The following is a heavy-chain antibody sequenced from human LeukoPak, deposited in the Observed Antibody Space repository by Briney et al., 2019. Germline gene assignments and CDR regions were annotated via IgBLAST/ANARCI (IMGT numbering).Heavy chain of an antibody. J-gene: IGHJ5*02. D-gene: IGHD3-9*01. CDR1: DGSISSDTFS. Sequence: SQTLSLTCAVSDGSISSDTFSWNWIRQPAGRGLEWIGRIYTSGSTNYNPSLKSRVTMSLDTSKNQISLKLSSVTAADTAVYYCARGKRGYDILTGYSQYTYFDPWGQGTLVTVSS. CDR2: IYTSGST. V-gene: IGHV4-61*02. CDR3: ARGKRGYDILTGYSQYTYFDP.